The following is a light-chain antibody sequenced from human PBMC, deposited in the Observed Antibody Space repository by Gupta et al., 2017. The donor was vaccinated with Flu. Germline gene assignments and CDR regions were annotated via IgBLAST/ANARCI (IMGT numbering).Light chain of an antibody. CDR3: QQSDNTPIT. CDR1: QSIRNY. Sequence: PSSLSASIGDRVTITCRASQSIRNYLNWYQQQPGKAPRLLIYAASSLRSGVPSRFSGSGSGTDFTLTINRLQPEDYASYYCQQSDNTPITLGQGTRLEIK. CDR2: AAS. J-gene: IGKJ5*01. V-gene: IGKV1-39*01.